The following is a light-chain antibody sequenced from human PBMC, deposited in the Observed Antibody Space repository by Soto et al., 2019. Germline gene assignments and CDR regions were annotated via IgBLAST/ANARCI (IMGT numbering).Light chain of an antibody. CDR2: GAS. J-gene: IGKJ2*01. CDR3: QQYNNWPGYT. CDR1: QSVSSN. V-gene: IGKV3-15*01. Sequence: EIVMTQSPATLSVSPGERATLSCRASQSVSSNLAWYQQKPGQAPRLLIYGASTRATGIPARFSGSGSGTEFTLTISSLRSEDFSVYYWQQYNNWPGYTFGQGTKLEIK.